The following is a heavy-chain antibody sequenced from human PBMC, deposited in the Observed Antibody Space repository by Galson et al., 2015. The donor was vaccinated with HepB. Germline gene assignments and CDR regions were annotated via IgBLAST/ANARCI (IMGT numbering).Heavy chain of an antibody. Sequence: SETLSLTCAVYGGSFSGYYWSWIRQPPGKGLEWIGEINHSGSTNYNPSLKSRVTISVDTSKNQFSLKLSSVTAADTAVYYCARVSSGYDSGGGDYWGQGTLVTVSS. CDR2: INHSGST. CDR3: ARVSSGYDSGGGDY. D-gene: IGHD5-12*01. J-gene: IGHJ4*02. CDR1: GGSFSGYY. V-gene: IGHV4-34*01.